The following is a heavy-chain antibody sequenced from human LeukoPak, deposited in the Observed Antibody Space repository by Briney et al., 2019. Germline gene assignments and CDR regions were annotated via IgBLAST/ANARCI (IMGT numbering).Heavy chain of an antibody. CDR1: GFTFSDYY. CDR2: ISYDGSNK. J-gene: IGHJ4*02. V-gene: IGHV3-30-3*01. D-gene: IGHD5-18*01. Sequence: GGSLRLSCAASGFTFSDYYMTWIRQAPGKGLEWVALISYDGSNKYYADSVKGRFTISRDNSKNTLYLQMNNLRTEDTAVYSCARDEGYSYGHPFDYWGQGTLVTVSS. CDR3: ARDEGYSYGHPFDY.